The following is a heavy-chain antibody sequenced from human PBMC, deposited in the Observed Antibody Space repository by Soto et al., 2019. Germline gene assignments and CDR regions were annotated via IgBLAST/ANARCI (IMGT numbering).Heavy chain of an antibody. J-gene: IGHJ5*02. CDR1: GGTFTTSS. Sequence: QVQLVQSGAEVKELGSSVKVSCKTSGGTFTTSSFVWVRQGPGQGLEWMGGIIPIFSKTNFAPKFQGRVTFPADESTRTVSMELSSLRSEDTARYYCATDVVRSTGGASWGQGTLVTVSS. D-gene: IGHD7-27*01. CDR2: IIPIFSKT. CDR3: ATDVVRSTGGAS. V-gene: IGHV1-69*01.